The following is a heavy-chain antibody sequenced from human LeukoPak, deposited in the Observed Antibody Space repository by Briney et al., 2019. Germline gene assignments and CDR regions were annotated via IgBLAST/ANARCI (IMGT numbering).Heavy chain of an antibody. D-gene: IGHD1-26*01. J-gene: IGHJ4*02. CDR2: LYPGDSDT. CDR1: GYSFADYW. Sequence: GESLKISCKGVGYSFADYWIGWVRQRPGKGLECMGLLYPGDSDTTYSPSFQGQVPLSADKSINTAYLQWSSLEASDTAIYYCARRFTGSYSFDYWGQGTLVTVSS. V-gene: IGHV5-51*01. CDR3: ARRFTGSYSFDY.